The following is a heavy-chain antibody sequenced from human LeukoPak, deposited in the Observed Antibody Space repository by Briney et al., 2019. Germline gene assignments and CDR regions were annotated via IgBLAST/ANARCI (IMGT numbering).Heavy chain of an antibody. CDR1: GGSISSYY. V-gene: IGHV4-59*12. D-gene: IGHD4-17*01. J-gene: IGHJ6*03. CDR3: AKEHSSPHYGDYDFSRYYYYYMDV. CDR2: IYYSGST. Sequence: PWETLSLTCTVSGGSISSYYWSWIRQPPGKGLEWIGSIYYSGSTYYNPSLKSRVTISVDTSKNQFSLKLSSVTAADTAVYYCAKEHSSPHYGDYDFSRYYYYYMDVWGKGTTVTISS.